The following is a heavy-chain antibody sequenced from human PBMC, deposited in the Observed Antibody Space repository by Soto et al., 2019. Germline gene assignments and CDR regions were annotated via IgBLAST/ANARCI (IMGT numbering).Heavy chain of an antibody. J-gene: IGHJ6*02. Sequence: ASVKVSCKASGYTFTSYGINWVRQATGLGLEWMGWMNPNSGNTGYAQKFQGRVTMTRDTSTNTAYMELSGLTSEDTAVYYCARDAVGSGYDYSSGMDVWGQGTTVTVSS. D-gene: IGHD5-12*01. CDR1: GYTFTSYG. V-gene: IGHV1-8*02. CDR2: MNPNSGNT. CDR3: ARDAVGSGYDYSSGMDV.